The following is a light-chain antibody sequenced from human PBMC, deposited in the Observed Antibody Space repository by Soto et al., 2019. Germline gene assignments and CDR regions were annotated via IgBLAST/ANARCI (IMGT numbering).Light chain of an antibody. J-gene: IGKJ2*02. CDR3: QQYDNLLQCT. Sequence: DIQMTQSPSSLSASVGDRVTITCQASQDISNYLNWYQQKPGKAPKLLIYDASNLETGVPSRFSGSGSGTDFTFTISSLQPEDIATYYCQQYDNLLQCTFGQGTKLEIK. V-gene: IGKV1-33*01. CDR1: QDISNY. CDR2: DAS.